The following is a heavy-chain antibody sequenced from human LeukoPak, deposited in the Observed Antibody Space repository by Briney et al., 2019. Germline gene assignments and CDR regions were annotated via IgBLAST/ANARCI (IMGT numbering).Heavy chain of an antibody. D-gene: IGHD3-10*01. V-gene: IGHV1-24*01. CDR3: ATITMGGSGYDY. J-gene: IGHJ4*02. Sequence: ASVKLSCKVSGYTLTELSMHWVRQAPGKGLEWMGGFDPEDGETIYAQKFQGRVTMTEDTSTDTAYMELSSLRSEDTAVYYCATITMGGSGYDYWGQGTLVTVSS. CDR1: GYTLTELS. CDR2: FDPEDGET.